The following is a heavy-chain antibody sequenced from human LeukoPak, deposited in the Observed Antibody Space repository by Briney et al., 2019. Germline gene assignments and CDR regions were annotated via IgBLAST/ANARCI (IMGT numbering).Heavy chain of an antibody. Sequence: PSETLSLTCTVFRGSISPYYGSWIRQSPGKGLEWIGYIYYIGTTNYNPSLQSRVTMSVDTSTNQFTLNLASVTAADTAVYYCARGGFESCSAGSCLLGNYWGQGILVAVSS. CDR2: IYYIGTT. J-gene: IGHJ4*02. V-gene: IGHV4-59*01. CDR3: ARGGFESCSAGSCLLGNY. CDR1: RGSISPYY. D-gene: IGHD2-15*01.